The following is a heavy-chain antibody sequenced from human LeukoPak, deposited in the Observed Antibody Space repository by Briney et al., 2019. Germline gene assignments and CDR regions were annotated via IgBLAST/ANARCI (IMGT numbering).Heavy chain of an antibody. CDR2: ISSSGSTI. V-gene: IGHV3-48*03. CDR3: ARAHYDFWSGYSHRHFGY. D-gene: IGHD3-3*01. J-gene: IGHJ4*02. CDR1: GFTFSSYE. Sequence: GGSLRLSCAASGFTFSSYEMNWVRQAPGKGLEWVSYISSSGSTIYYADSVKGRFTISRDNAKNSLYLQMNSLRAEDTAVYYCARAHYDFWSGYSHRHFGYWGQGTLVTVSS.